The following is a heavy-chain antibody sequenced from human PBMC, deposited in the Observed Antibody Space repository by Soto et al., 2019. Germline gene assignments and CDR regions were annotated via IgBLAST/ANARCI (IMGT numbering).Heavy chain of an antibody. Sequence: QLQLQESVSGLVTPSQTLSLTCTVSGVSISSGDYSWSWIRQTPGKGLEWIGYIYHDGRTLYNPSLKSRVTTSLDRSKNQFSLKLTSVTSADTAVYYCANDYGSGSYRFDYWGQGTLVTVSS. CDR3: ANDYGSGSYRFDY. J-gene: IGHJ4*02. CDR1: GVSISSGDYS. CDR2: IYHDGRT. V-gene: IGHV4-30-2*01. D-gene: IGHD3-10*01.